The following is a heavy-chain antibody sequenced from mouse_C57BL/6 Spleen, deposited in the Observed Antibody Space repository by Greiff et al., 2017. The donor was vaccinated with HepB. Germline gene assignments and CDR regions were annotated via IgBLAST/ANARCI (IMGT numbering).Heavy chain of an antibody. J-gene: IGHJ2*01. Sequence: EVKLMESGPGLVKPSQSLSLTCSVTGYSITSGYYWNWIRQFPGNKLEWMGYISYDGSNNYNPSLKNRISITRDTSTNQFFLKLNSVTTEDTATYYCARGYYGSSYWGQGTTLTVSS. CDR2: ISYDGSN. D-gene: IGHD1-1*01. V-gene: IGHV3-6*01. CDR1: GYSITSGYY. CDR3: ARGYYGSSY.